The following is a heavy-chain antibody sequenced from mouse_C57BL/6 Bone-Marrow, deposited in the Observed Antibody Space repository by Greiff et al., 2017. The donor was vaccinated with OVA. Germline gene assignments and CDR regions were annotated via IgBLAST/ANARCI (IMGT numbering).Heavy chain of an antibody. CDR2: IRLKSDNYAT. Sequence: EVKLMESGGGLVQPGGSMKLSCVASGFTFSNYWMNWVRQSPEKGLEWVAQIRLKSDNYATHYAESVKGRFTISRDDSKSSVYLQMNNLRAEDTGIYYCTVDYDERLAYWGQGTLVTVSA. D-gene: IGHD2-4*01. V-gene: IGHV6-3*01. CDR1: GFTFSNYW. CDR3: TVDYDERLAY. J-gene: IGHJ3*01.